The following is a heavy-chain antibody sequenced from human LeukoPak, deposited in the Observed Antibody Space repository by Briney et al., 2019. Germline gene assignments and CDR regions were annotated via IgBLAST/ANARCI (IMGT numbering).Heavy chain of an antibody. CDR1: GGSISSYY. CDR3: ATGGWVFDC. Sequence: SETLSLTCTVSGGSISSYYWSWIRQPPGKGLEWIGYIYYSGSTSYNPSLKSRVTISVDTSKNQFSLKLSSVTAADTAVYYCATGGWVFDCWGQGTLVTVSS. J-gene: IGHJ4*02. CDR2: IYYSGST. V-gene: IGHV4-59*01. D-gene: IGHD3-16*01.